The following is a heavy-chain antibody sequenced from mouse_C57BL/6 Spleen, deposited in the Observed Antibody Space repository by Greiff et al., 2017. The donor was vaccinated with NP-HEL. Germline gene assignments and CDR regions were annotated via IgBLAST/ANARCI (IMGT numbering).Heavy chain of an antibody. CDR3: AREDYYYGSNWYFDG. CDR2: ISDGGSYT. Sequence: EVQLVESGGGLVKPGGSLKLSCAASGFTFSSYAMSWVRQTPEKRLEWVATISDGGSYTYYPDNVTGRFTISRDNAKNNLYLQMSHLKSEDTAMYYCAREDYYYGSNWYFDGWGTGTTVTVSS. D-gene: IGHD1-1*01. CDR1: GFTFSSYA. V-gene: IGHV5-4*01. J-gene: IGHJ1*03.